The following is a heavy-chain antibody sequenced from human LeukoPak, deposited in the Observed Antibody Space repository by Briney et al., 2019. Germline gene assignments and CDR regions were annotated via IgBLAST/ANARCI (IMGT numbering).Heavy chain of an antibody. CDR3: ARGGYCSSTSCPPYYYYRGMDV. J-gene: IGHJ6*02. Sequence: SETLSLTCAVYGGSFSGYYWSWIRQPPGKGLEWIGEINHSGSTNYNPSLKSRVTISVDTSKNQFSLKLSSVTAADTAVYYCARGGYCSSTSCPPYYYYRGMDVWGQGTTVTVSS. D-gene: IGHD2-2*01. V-gene: IGHV4-34*01. CDR2: INHSGST. CDR1: GGSFSGYY.